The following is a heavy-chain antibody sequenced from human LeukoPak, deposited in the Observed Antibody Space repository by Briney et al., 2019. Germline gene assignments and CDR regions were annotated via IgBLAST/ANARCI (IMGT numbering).Heavy chain of an antibody. D-gene: IGHD1-26*01. V-gene: IGHV4-34*01. CDR3: ARGRYSGSYRNYYYYYGMDV. Sequence: SETLSLTCAVYGGSFSGYYWSWIRQPPGKGLEWIGEINHSGSTNYNPSLKSRVTISVDTSKNQFSLKLSSVTAADTAVYYCARGRYSGSYRNYYYYYGMDVWGQGTTVTASS. J-gene: IGHJ6*02. CDR1: GGSFSGYY. CDR2: INHSGST.